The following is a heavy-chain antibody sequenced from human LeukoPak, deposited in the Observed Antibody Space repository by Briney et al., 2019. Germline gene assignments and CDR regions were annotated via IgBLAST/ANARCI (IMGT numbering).Heavy chain of an antibody. CDR2: INSDGSST. D-gene: IGHD4-17*01. CDR3: ARDPEYGDLDY. J-gene: IGHJ4*02. V-gene: IGHV3-74*01. Sequence: GGSLRLSCAAFGVTVSGYWMNWVRQAPGKGLVWVARINSDGSSTSHADSVKGRFTISRDNAKNILYLQMNSLRADDTAVYYCARDPEYGDLDYWGQGTLVTVSS. CDR1: GVTVSGYW.